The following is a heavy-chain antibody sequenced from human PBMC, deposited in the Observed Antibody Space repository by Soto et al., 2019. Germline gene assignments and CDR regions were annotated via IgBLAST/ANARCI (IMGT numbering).Heavy chain of an antibody. CDR2: INSTGTIK. CDR3: ARMSSSISPGC. Sequence: GGSLGLSCAASGFTFTTYSMKWVRQAPGKGLEWVSYINSTGTIKYYAGSVKGRFTISRDNAKNSLYLQMNSLRAEDTAVYYCARMSSSISPGCWGQGTLVTVSS. J-gene: IGHJ4*02. CDR1: GFTFTTYS. V-gene: IGHV3-48*01. D-gene: IGHD2-2*01.